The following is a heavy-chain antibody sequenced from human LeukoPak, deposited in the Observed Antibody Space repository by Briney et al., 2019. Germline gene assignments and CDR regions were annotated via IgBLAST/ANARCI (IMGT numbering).Heavy chain of an antibody. D-gene: IGHD6-13*01. V-gene: IGHV3-30*02. CDR2: IRYDGSNK. J-gene: IGHJ6*03. CDR1: GFTFSSYG. CDR3: AKDRKYSSSWVYYYYYMDV. Sequence: GGSLRLSCAASGFTFSSYGMHWVRQAPGKGLEWVAFIRYDGSNKYYADSVKGRFTISRDNSKNTLYLQMNSLRAEDTAVYYCAKDRKYSSSWVYYYYYMDVWGKGTTVTISS.